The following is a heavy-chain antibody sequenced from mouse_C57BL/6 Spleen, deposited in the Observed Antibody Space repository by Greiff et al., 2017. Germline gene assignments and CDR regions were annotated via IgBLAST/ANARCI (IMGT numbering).Heavy chain of an antibody. V-gene: IGHV3-8*01. CDR1: GYSIPSDY. CDR3: ARTTVRDAMDY. CDR2: ISYSGST. J-gene: IGHJ4*01. Sequence: EVKLVESGPGLAKPSQTLSLTCSVTGYSIPSDYWNWIRKFPGNKLEYMGYISYSGSTYYNPSLKSRISITRDTSKNQYYLQLNSVTTEDTATYYCARTTVRDAMDYWGQGTSVTVSS. D-gene: IGHD1-1*01.